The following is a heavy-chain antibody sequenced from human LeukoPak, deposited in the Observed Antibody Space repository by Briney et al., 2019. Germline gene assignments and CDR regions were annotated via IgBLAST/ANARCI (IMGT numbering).Heavy chain of an antibody. J-gene: IGHJ4*02. Sequence: VASVKVSCKASGGTFSSYAISWVRQAPGQGLEWMGGIIPIFGTANYAQKFQGRVTITADKSTSTAYMELSSLRSEDTAVYYCAISGLRFGELPDFDYWGQGTLVTVSS. CDR3: AISGLRFGELPDFDY. CDR2: IIPIFGTA. D-gene: IGHD3-10*01. V-gene: IGHV1-69*06. CDR1: GGTFSSYA.